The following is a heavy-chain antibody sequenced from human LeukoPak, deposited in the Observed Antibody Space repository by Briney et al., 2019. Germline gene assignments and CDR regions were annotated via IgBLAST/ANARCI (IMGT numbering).Heavy chain of an antibody. CDR3: ARDSRPRYYYDSRGDAFDI. Sequence: PGGSLRLSCAASGFTFSSYAMHWVRQAPGKGLEYVSAISSNGGSTYYANSVKGRFTISRDNSKNTLYLQMNSLRAEDTAVYYCARDSRPRYYYDSRGDAFDIWGQGTMVTVSS. J-gene: IGHJ3*02. V-gene: IGHV3-64*01. D-gene: IGHD3-22*01. CDR2: ISSNGGST. CDR1: GFTFSSYA.